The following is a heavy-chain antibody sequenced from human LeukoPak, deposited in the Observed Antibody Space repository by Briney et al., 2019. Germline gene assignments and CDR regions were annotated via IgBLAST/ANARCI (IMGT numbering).Heavy chain of an antibody. CDR3: ARDLGGYSHLDY. V-gene: IGHV4-31*03. Sequence: SETLSLTCTVSGGSISSGGYYWSWIRPHPGKGLEWIGYIYYSGSTYSNPSLKSRLTISVDTSKGQFSLRLSSVTAAGTAVYYGARDLGGYSHLDYWGQGALVTVCS. D-gene: IGHD5-18*01. CDR1: GGSISSGGYY. J-gene: IGHJ4*02. CDR2: IYYSGST.